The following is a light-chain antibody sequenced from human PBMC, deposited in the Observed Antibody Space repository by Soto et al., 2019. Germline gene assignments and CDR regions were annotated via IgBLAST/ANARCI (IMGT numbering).Light chain of an antibody. CDR2: RNN. Sequence: QSCLTQPPSGAVTPGRRGTSSCSGSSSNIGSNYVYWYQQLPGTAPKLLIYRNNQRPSGVPDRFSGSKSGTSASLAISGLRSEDEADYYCAAWDDSLSGRGVFGTGTKVTVL. CDR1: SSNIGSNY. V-gene: IGLV1-47*01. CDR3: AAWDDSLSGRGV. J-gene: IGLJ1*01.